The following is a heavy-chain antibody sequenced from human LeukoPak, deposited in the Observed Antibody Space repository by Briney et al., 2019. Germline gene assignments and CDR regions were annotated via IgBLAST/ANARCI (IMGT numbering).Heavy chain of an antibody. Sequence: PSETLSLTCTVSGSSIGSSSYYWGWIRQPPGKGLEWIGSIYYSGSTSYNPSLKSRVTISVDTSKNQFSLKLNSVTAADTAVYYCARRFDYWGQGTLVTVSS. CDR2: IYYSGST. CDR1: GSSIGSSSYY. CDR3: ARRFDY. V-gene: IGHV4-39*01. J-gene: IGHJ4*02.